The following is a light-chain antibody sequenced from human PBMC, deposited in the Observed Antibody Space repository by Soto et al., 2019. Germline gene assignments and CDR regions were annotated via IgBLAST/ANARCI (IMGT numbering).Light chain of an antibody. V-gene: IGKV3-20*01. CDR3: QQHGSSPQT. Sequence: IVLTQSPGALSLSPGERATLSCRASQSVSSSYLAWYQQKPGQAPRLLIYGASSRATGIPDRFSGSGSGTDFTLTISRLEPEDFAVYYCQQHGSSPQTFGQGTK. CDR2: GAS. CDR1: QSVSSSY. J-gene: IGKJ1*01.